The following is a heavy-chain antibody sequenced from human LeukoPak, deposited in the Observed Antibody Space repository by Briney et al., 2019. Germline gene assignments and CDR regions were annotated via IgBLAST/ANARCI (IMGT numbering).Heavy chain of an antibody. CDR2: IYYSGST. CDR1: CGSINSGSYY. V-gene: IGHV4-61*01. CDR3: ARERYSYGYVLFDY. J-gene: IGHJ4*02. Sequence: PSETLSLTFTVSCGSINSGSYYWRWIPQPPGKGLEGMGYIYYSGSTNYNPSLKSRVTISVDTPKNQFPLKLSSVTAADTAVYYCARERYSYGYVLFDYWGQGTLVSVSS. D-gene: IGHD5-18*01.